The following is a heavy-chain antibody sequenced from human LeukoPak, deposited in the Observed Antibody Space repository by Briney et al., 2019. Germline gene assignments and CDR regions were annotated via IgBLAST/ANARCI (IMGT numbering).Heavy chain of an antibody. J-gene: IGHJ4*02. CDR3: ARGPPEWAIPHDY. CDR2: INSVGRST. CDR1: GFTFSTYW. Sequence: GGSLRLSCAASGFTFSTYWMHWVRQAPGKGLVWVSRINSVGRSTSYADSVKGRCTISRDNVKNTLYLQMNILRAEDTAVYYCARGPPEWAIPHDYWGQGTLVTVS. V-gene: IGHV3-74*01. D-gene: IGHD1-26*01.